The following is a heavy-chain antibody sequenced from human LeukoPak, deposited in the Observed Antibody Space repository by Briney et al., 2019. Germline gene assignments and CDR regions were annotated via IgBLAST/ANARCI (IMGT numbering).Heavy chain of an antibody. V-gene: IGHV4-34*01. J-gene: IGHJ6*03. CDR2: INHSGST. CDR1: GGSFSGYY. CDR3: ARASAGTRLGYYYYMDV. Sequence: SEALSLTCAVYGGSFSGYYWSWIRQPPGKGLEWIGEINHSGSTNYNPSLKSRVTISVDTSKNQFSLKLSSVTAADTAVYYCARASAGTRLGYYYYMDVWGEGTTVTVSS. D-gene: IGHD6-13*01.